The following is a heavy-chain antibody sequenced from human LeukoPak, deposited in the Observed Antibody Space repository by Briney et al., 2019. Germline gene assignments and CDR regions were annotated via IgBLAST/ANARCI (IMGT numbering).Heavy chain of an antibody. CDR2: INPNSGGT. CDR1: GYTFTGYY. CDR3: ARDLGSSWYDWFDP. Sequence: ASVKVSCKASGYTFTGYYMRWVRQAPGQGLEWMGWINPNSGGTNYAQKFQGRVTMTRDTSISTAYMELSRLRSDDTAVYYCARDLGSSWYDWFDPWGQGTLVTVSS. V-gene: IGHV1-2*02. J-gene: IGHJ5*02. D-gene: IGHD6-13*01.